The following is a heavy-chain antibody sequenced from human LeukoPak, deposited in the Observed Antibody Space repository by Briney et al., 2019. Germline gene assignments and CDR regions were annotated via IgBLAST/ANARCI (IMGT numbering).Heavy chain of an antibody. CDR3: ARHGLQWLRLPFDY. CDR2: ISSSSSYI. V-gene: IGHV3-21*01. J-gene: IGHJ4*02. CDR1: GFTFSSYS. D-gene: IGHD6-19*01. Sequence: GGSLRLSCAASGFTFSSYSMNWVRQAPGKGLEWVSSISSSSSYIYYADSVKGRFTISRDNAKNSLYLQMNSLRAEDTAVYYCARHGLQWLRLPFDYWGQGTLVTVSS.